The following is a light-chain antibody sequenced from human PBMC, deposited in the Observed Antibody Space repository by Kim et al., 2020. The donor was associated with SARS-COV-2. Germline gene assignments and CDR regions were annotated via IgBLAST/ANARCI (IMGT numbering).Light chain of an antibody. V-gene: IGKV3-20*01. CDR2: DAS. CDR3: HQYGSSPRFT. J-gene: IGKJ3*01. CDR1: QSVSSNY. Sequence: ENVLTQSPGTLSLSPGERVTLSCRASQSVSSNYLAWYQQKPGQAPRLLIYDASRRATGIPDRFSGSGSGTDFTLTISRLEPEDFAVYYCHQYGSSPRFTFGPGTKVDIK.